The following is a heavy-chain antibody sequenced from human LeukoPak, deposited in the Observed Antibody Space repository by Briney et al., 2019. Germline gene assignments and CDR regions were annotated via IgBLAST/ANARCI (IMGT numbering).Heavy chain of an antibody. CDR3: ARGPMVRGPDY. CDR1: GFAFSNYA. D-gene: IGHD3-10*01. V-gene: IGHV3-21*01. Sequence: PGGSPRLSCAAFGFAFSNYAMTWVRQAPGKGLEWVSSISSSSSNKYYADSVKGRFTISRDNSKNSLYLQMNSLRAEDTAVYYCARGPMVRGPDYWGQGTLVTVSS. CDR2: ISSSSSNK. J-gene: IGHJ4*02.